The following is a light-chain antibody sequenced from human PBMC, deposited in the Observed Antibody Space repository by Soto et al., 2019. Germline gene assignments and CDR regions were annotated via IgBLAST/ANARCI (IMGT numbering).Light chain of an antibody. CDR1: SSDIGAYNY. Sequence: QSALTQPASVSGSPGQSITISCTGTSSDIGAYNYVSWYQQHPGKAPKLMIYDVTTRPSGVSNRFSGSKSGNTASLTISGLQAEDEADYYCSSYSSSNTAYVFGSGTKLTVL. CDR2: DVT. V-gene: IGLV2-14*01. CDR3: SSYSSSNTAYV. J-gene: IGLJ1*01.